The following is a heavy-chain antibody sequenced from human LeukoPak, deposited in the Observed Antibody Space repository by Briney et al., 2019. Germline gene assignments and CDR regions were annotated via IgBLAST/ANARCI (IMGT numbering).Heavy chain of an antibody. D-gene: IGHD3-22*01. Sequence: GGTLRLSCAASAFTFSSYAMSWVRQAPGKGLDWVSTITPTGGNTFHADSVRGRFSISRDNSKNTLYLQMNSLRADDTALYYRAKSLSGYYSNFDYWGQGTLVTVSS. CDR1: AFTFSSYA. CDR3: AKSLSGYYSNFDY. J-gene: IGHJ4*02. CDR2: ITPTGGNT. V-gene: IGHV3-23*01.